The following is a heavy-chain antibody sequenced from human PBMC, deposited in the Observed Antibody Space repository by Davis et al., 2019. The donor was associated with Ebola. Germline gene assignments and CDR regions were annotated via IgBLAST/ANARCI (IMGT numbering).Heavy chain of an antibody. Sequence: LRLSCTVSGDSISRGSYYWNWIRQPAGKGLEWIGHIYSSGTTNYSPSLKSRATISVDTSKNQFSLKLNSVTAVDTAVYYCARDSGSYLDWFDHWGQGALVTVSS. CDR2: IYSSGTT. V-gene: IGHV4-61*09. CDR1: GDSISRGSYY. CDR3: ARDSGSYLDWFDH. D-gene: IGHD1-26*01. J-gene: IGHJ5*02.